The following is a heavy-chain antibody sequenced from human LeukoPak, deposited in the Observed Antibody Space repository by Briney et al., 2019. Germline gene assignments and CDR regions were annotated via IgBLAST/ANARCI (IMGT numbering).Heavy chain of an antibody. Sequence: PGRSLRLSCAASGFTFSSYAMHWVRQAPGKGLEWVAVISYDGSNKYYADSVKGRFTISRDNSKNTLYLQMNSLRAEDTAVYYCARGIRIVATKIFDYWGQGTLVTVS. CDR3: ARGIRIVATKIFDY. V-gene: IGHV3-30*04. CDR1: GFTFSSYA. CDR2: ISYDGSNK. J-gene: IGHJ4*02. D-gene: IGHD5-12*01.